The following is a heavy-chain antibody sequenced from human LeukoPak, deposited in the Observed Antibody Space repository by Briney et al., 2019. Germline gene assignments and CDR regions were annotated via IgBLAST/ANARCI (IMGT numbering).Heavy chain of an antibody. CDR3: ARGNHRGGVDY. J-gene: IGHJ4*02. CDR2: IYYSGST. CDR1: GGSISSGDYY. D-gene: IGHD3-3*01. V-gene: IGHV4-30-4*01. Sequence: SETLSLTCTVSGGSISSGDYYWSWIRQPPGKGLEWIGYIYYSGSTYYNPSLESRVTISVDTSKNQFSLKLSSVTAADTAVYYCARGNHRGGVDYWGQGTLVTVSS.